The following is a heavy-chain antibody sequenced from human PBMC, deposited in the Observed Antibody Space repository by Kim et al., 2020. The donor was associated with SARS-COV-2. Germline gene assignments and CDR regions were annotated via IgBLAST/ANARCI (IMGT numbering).Heavy chain of an antibody. CDR3: ARQRSSSWSSWFDP. CDR1: GYSFTSYW. CDR2: IYPGDSDT. J-gene: IGHJ5*02. V-gene: IGHV5-51*01. Sequence: GESLKISCKGSGYSFTSYWIGWVRQMPGKGLEWMGIIYPGDSDTRYSPSFQGQVTISADKSISTAYLQGSRLKASDTAIYYCARQRSSSWSSWFDPWGQGTLVTVSS. D-gene: IGHD6-13*01.